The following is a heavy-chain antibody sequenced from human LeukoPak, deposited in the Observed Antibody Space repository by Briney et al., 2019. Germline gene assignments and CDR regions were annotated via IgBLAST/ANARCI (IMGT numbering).Heavy chain of an antibody. CDR2: ISSSGRTI. J-gene: IGHJ4*02. V-gene: IGHV3-48*03. CDR3: ARSPEMTTIGLGY. CDR1: GFTFSSYE. Sequence: PGGSLRLSCAASGFTFSSYEMNWVRQAPGKGLEWVSYISSSGRTIYYADSVKGRFTISRDSAKNSLYLQMNSLRAEDTAVYYCARSPEMTTIGLGYWGQGTLVTVSS. D-gene: IGHD5-24*01.